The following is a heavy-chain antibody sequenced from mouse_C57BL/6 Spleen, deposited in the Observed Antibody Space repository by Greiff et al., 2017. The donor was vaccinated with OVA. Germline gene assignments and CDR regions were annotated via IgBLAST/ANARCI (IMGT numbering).Heavy chain of an antibody. J-gene: IGHJ2*01. CDR2: IYPGSGST. Sequence: VQLQQPGAELVKPGASVKMSCKASGYTFTSYWITWVKQRPGQGLEWIGDIYPGSGSTNYNEKFKSKATLTVDTSSSTAYMQLSSLTSEDSAVYYCARASYGNYDFDYWGQGTTLTVSS. V-gene: IGHV1-55*01. CDR1: GYTFTSYW. CDR3: ARASYGNYDFDY. D-gene: IGHD2-1*01.